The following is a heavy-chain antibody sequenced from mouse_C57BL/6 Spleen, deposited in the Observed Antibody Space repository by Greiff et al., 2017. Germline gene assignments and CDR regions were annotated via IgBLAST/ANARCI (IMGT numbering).Heavy chain of an antibody. Sequence: QVQLQQSGAELVRPGASVKLSCKASGYTFTDYYINWVKQRPGQGLEWIARIYPGSGNTYYNEKFKGKATLTAEKSSSTAYMQLSSLTSEDSAVYFCARYDYSNYWFAYWGQGTLVTDSA. J-gene: IGHJ3*01. D-gene: IGHD2-5*01. CDR1: GYTFTDYY. CDR2: IYPGSGNT. CDR3: ARYDYSNYWFAY. V-gene: IGHV1-76*01.